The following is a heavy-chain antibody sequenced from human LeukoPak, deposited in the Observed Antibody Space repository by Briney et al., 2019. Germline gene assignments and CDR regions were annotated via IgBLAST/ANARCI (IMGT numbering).Heavy chain of an antibody. CDR3: AIRNKAVAGPLGAFDI. CDR1: GGSISSSSYY. D-gene: IGHD6-19*01. Sequence: SETLSLTCTVSGGSISSSSYYWGWIRQPPGKGLEWIGSIYYSGSTYYNPSLKSRVTISVDTSKNQFSLKLSSVTAADTAVYYCAIRNKAVAGPLGAFDIWGQGTMVTVSS. CDR2: IYYSGST. V-gene: IGHV4-39*01. J-gene: IGHJ3*02.